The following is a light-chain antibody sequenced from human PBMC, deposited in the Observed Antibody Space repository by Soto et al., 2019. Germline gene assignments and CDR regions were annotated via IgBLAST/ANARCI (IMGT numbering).Light chain of an antibody. CDR3: QQYNNWPPTWT. J-gene: IGKJ1*01. V-gene: IGKV3-15*01. Sequence: IVLTQSPATLSLSPGERATLSCMSSQSVSSNLAWSQQKPGQAPRLLFNGVSTRATGIPARFSGSGSGTEFTLTISSLQSEDFAVYYCQQYNNWPPTWTFGQGTKVDIK. CDR1: QSVSSN. CDR2: GVS.